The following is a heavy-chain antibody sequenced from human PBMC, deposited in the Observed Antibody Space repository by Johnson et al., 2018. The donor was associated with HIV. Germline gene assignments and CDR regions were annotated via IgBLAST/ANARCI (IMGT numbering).Heavy chain of an antibody. CDR1: GFTFISYA. Sequence: QVQLVESGGGVVQPGRSLRLSCAASGFTFISYAMHWVRQAPGKGLEWVAVISYDGSERYYAASVKGRFTISRDNSKNTLYLKMGSLRTEDMAVYYCARETYYDSSGLQIDTLDIWGQGTMVTVSS. CDR3: ARETYYDSSGLQIDTLDI. J-gene: IGHJ3*02. D-gene: IGHD3-22*01. V-gene: IGHV3-30*04. CDR2: ISYDGSER.